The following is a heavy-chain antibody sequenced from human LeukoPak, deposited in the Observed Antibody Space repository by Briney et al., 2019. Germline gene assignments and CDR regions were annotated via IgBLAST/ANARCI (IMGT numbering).Heavy chain of an antibody. CDR3: ARDPYSGSRVGSYTWFDP. Sequence: GASVKVSCKASGYTFTSYYMHWVRQAPGQGLEWMGMINPSGGSTSYAQKFQGRVTMTRDMSTSTVYMELSSLRAEDTAVYYCARDPYSGSRVGSYTWFDPWGQGTLVTVSS. V-gene: IGHV1-46*01. D-gene: IGHD1-26*01. J-gene: IGHJ5*02. CDR1: GYTFTSYY. CDR2: INPSGGST.